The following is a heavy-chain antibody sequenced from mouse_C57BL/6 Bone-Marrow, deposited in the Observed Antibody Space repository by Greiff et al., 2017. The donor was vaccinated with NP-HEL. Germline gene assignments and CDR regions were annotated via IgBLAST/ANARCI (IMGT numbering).Heavy chain of an antibody. D-gene: IGHD1-1*01. CDR2: IWSGGST. CDR1: GFSLTSYG. Sequence: QVQLQQSGPGLVQPSQRLSITCTVSGFSLTSYGVHWVRQSPGKGLEWLGVIWSGGSTDYNAAFISRLSISKDNSKSQVFFKMNSLQADDTAIYYCATYYYGSSMYYFDYWGQGTTLTVSS. J-gene: IGHJ2*01. CDR3: ATYYYGSSMYYFDY. V-gene: IGHV2-2*01.